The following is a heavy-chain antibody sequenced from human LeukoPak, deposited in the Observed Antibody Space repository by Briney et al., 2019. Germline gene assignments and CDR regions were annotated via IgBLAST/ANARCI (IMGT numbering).Heavy chain of an antibody. CDR3: ARNGASSRLHYDY. CDR2: IHYSGNT. Sequence: SETLSLTCTVSGGSISTYYWTWFRQPPGKGLEWIGYIHYSGNTKYNPSLKSRVTISVDTSQNQFSLKLSSVTASDTAVYYCARNGASSRLHYDYWGQGTLVTVSS. D-gene: IGHD4-11*01. CDR1: GGSISTYY. J-gene: IGHJ4*02. V-gene: IGHV4-59*01.